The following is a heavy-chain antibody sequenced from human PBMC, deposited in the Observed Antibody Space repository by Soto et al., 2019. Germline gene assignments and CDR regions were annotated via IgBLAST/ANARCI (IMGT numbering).Heavy chain of an antibody. CDR2: IDADNGNS. J-gene: IGHJ4*02. CDR1: GYSFSDYI. V-gene: IGHV1-3*01. CDR3: AKCVNFSRRLPLGY. Sequence: QVQHVQSGPEVKTPGASVKVSCKASGYSFSDYILHWVRQAPGQGLEWLGWIDADNGNSKSAQKFQGRVHPSRDQSANLAYPELNSLKSYDTAVYFCAKCVNFSRRLPLGYWGQGTVVVVSS. D-gene: IGHD3-16*01.